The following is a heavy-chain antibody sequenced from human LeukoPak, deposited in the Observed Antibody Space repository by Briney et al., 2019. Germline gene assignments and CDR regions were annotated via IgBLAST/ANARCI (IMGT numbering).Heavy chain of an antibody. Sequence: GGSLRLSCAASGFSFHGDGMSWVRQAPGKGLGWVSGINWNGGDKRYADSVRGRFTISRDNAKNSLYLHMNSLRGEDTALYYCARSPEWDPKQLGFKYFDNWGQGTLVTVSS. V-gene: IGHV3-20*04. CDR3: ARSPEWDPKQLGFKYFDN. D-gene: IGHD1-26*01. CDR2: INWNGGDK. J-gene: IGHJ4*02. CDR1: GFSFHGDG.